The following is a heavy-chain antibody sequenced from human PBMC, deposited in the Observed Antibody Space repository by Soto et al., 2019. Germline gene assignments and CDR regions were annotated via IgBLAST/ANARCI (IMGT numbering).Heavy chain of an antibody. V-gene: IGHV4-59*08. CDR3: ARLGGFFQALDS. D-gene: IGHD2-15*01. Sequence: TSETLSLTCTVSGGSISSYYWSWIRQPPGKGLEWIGYIYFGGTTKYNPSLKSRVSMSVDTSKNQFSLKLTSVTAADTAVYYCARLGGFFQALDSWGQGTLVTVSS. J-gene: IGHJ4*02. CDR1: GGSISSYY. CDR2: IYFGGTT.